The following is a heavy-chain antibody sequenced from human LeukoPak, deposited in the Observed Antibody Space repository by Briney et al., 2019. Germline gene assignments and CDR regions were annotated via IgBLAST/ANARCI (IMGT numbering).Heavy chain of an antibody. CDR3: ARGASNSARDY. Sequence: GEALQISCKGSGYRFTSYWIGWVRPMPGKGLEWMGIIFPGDSDTRYRPSFQGQVTISADKSINPASLQWSSLKTSDTGMYYCARGASNSARDYWGQGTLVTVSS. J-gene: IGHJ4*02. V-gene: IGHV5-51*01. CDR2: IFPGDSDT. CDR1: GYRFTSYW. D-gene: IGHD2/OR15-2a*01.